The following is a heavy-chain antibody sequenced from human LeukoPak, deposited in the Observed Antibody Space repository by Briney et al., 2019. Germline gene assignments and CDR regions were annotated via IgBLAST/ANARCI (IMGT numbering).Heavy chain of an antibody. V-gene: IGHV4-4*07. D-gene: IGHD3-22*01. CDR2: IYTSGST. J-gene: IGHJ2*01. CDR1: GGSISSYY. Sequence: PSETLSLTCTVSGGSISSYYWSWIRQPAGKGLEWIGRIYTSGSTNYNPSLKSRVTMSVDTSTNQFSLKLSSVTAADTAVYYCARDRETYYYDSSGYRSKYWYFDLWGRGTLVTVSS. CDR3: ARDRETYYYDSSGYRSKYWYFDL.